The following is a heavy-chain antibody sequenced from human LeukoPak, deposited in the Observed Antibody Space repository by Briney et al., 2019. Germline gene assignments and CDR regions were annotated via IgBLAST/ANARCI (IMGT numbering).Heavy chain of an antibody. D-gene: IGHD6-19*01. CDR1: AFTVSSNY. CDR2: IYSGGVT. Sequence: PGGSLRLSCAASAFTVSSNYMNWVRQAPGKGLEWVSVIYSGGVTYYADSVKGRFTISRDNSKNTLYLQMNSLRAEDTAVYYCARGAVQFYFDYWGQGTLVTVSS. V-gene: IGHV3-53*01. J-gene: IGHJ4*02. CDR3: ARGAVQFYFDY.